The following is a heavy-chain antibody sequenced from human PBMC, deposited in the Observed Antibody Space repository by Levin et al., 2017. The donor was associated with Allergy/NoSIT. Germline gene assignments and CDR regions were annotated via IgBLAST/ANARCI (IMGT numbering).Heavy chain of an antibody. CDR1: GGSISSYY. Sequence: SQTLSLTCTVSGGSISSYYWSWIRQPPGKGLEWIGYIYYSGSTNYNPSLKSRVTISVDTSKNQFSLKLSSVTAADTAVYYCARVTRSYYGSGTYSYYFDYWGQGTLVTVSS. CDR3: ARVTRSYYGSGTYSYYFDY. J-gene: IGHJ4*02. CDR2: IYYSGST. D-gene: IGHD3-10*01. V-gene: IGHV4-59*01.